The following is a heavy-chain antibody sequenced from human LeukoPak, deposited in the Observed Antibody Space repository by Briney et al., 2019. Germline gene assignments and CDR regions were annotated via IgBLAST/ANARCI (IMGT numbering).Heavy chain of an antibody. CDR1: GYTFTNYS. Sequence: SVKVSCKASGYTFTNYSITWVRQAPGQGLEWMGGIIPILGTANYAQKFQGRVTITTDESTSTAYMELSSLRSEDTAVYYCAVGPNDFWSGYSYDYWGQGTLVTVSS. J-gene: IGHJ4*02. CDR2: IIPILGTA. V-gene: IGHV1-69*16. D-gene: IGHD3-3*01. CDR3: AVGPNDFWSGYSYDY.